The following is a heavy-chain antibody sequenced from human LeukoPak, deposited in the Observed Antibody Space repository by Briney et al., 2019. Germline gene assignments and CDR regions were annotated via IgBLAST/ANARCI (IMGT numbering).Heavy chain of an antibody. V-gene: IGHV3-30*02. CDR1: EFTFSNFG. Sequence: QPGGSLRLSCAASEFTFSNFGMHSVRQAPGKGLEWVAFIRFDGSNKYYADSVKGRFTISRDNSKNTLYLQMNSLRAEDTAVYYCAKEKYYYDSSGSDYWGQGTLVTVSS. CDR2: IRFDGSNK. D-gene: IGHD3-22*01. J-gene: IGHJ4*02. CDR3: AKEKYYYDSSGSDY.